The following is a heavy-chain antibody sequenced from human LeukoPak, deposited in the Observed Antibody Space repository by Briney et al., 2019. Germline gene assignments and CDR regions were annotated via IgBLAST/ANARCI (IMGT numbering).Heavy chain of an antibody. D-gene: IGHD3-16*01. Sequence: PGGSLRLSCAASGFTFTNHWMHWVRQAPGKGLVWVSRIKIDGSDTIYADSVRGRFTISRDNPKRSLYLRMNSLRAEDTAVYYCARGGGDHSFDVWGQGTLVTVSS. J-gene: IGHJ3*01. CDR3: ARGGGDHSFDV. V-gene: IGHV3-74*01. CDR2: IKIDGSDT. CDR1: GFTFTNHW.